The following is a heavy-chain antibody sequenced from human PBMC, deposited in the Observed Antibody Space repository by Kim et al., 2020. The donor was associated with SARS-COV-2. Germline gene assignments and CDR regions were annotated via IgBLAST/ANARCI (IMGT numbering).Heavy chain of an antibody. Sequence: GGSLRLSCAASGFTFSSYGMHWVRQAPGKGLEWVAVIWYDGSNKYYADSVKGRFTISRDNSKNTLYLQMNSLRAEDTAVYYCAREGIRKTYYYYGMDVWGQGTTVTVSS. CDR3: AREGIRKTYYYYGMDV. V-gene: IGHV3-33*01. J-gene: IGHJ6*02. CDR2: IWYDGSNK. CDR1: GFTFSSYG. D-gene: IGHD3-10*01.